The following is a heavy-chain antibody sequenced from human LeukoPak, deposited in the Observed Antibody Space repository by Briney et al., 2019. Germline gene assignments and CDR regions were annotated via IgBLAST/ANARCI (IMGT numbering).Heavy chain of an antibody. V-gene: IGHV3-73*01. CDR3: LVVPAAVIDY. CDR1: GFTFSGFA. CDR2: IRSKANSYAT. D-gene: IGHD2-2*01. Sequence: GGSLKLSCAASGFTFSGFAMHWVRQASGKGLEWVGRIRSKANSYATAYAASVKGRFTISRDDSKNTAYLQMNSLKTEDTAVYYCLVVPAAVIDYWGQGTLVTVSS. J-gene: IGHJ4*02.